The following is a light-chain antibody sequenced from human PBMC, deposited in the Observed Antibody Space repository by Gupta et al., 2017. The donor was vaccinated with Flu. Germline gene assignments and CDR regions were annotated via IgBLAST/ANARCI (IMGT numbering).Light chain of an antibody. CDR3: SSYTSSSTWV. CDR2: EVI. J-gene: IGLJ3*02. Sequence: QSALTQPASVSGSPGQSITISCTGTTSDVGTYNYVSWYQHHPGKVPKLMIYEVINRPSGVYTRFSASKSGSTASLTISGLQAEDEADYYCSSYTSSSTWVFGGGTKVTVL. V-gene: IGLV2-14*01. CDR1: TSDVGTYNY.